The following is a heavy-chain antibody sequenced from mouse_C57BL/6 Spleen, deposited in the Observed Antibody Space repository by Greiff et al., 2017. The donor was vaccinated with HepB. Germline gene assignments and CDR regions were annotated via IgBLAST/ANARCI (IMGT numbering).Heavy chain of an antibody. CDR1: GYTFTSYW. Sequence: VKLQQPGTELVKPGASVKLSCKASGYTFTSYWMHWVKQRPGQGLEWIGNINPSNGGTNYNEKFKSKATLTVDKSSSTAYMQLSSLTSEDSAVYYCARDDYGSSYGYFDVWGTGTTVTVSS. J-gene: IGHJ1*03. CDR3: ARDDYGSSYGYFDV. D-gene: IGHD1-1*01. CDR2: INPSNGGT. V-gene: IGHV1-53*01.